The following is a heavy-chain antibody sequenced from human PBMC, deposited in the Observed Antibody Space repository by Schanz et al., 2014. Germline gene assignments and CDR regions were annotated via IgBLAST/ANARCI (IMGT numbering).Heavy chain of an antibody. V-gene: IGHV3-23*01. D-gene: IGHD6-19*01. CDR3: ARDLISSGWYG. CDR1: GFKFTDYA. J-gene: IGHJ4*02. CDR2: INGNGGIT. Sequence: EMQLLESGGGLAQPGGSLRLSCAASGFKFTDYAMTWVRQAPGKGLEWVSAINGNGGITYYADPVKGRFTISRDNSKNTLYLQMNSLRVEDTAVYYCARDLISSGWYGWGQGTLVTVSS.